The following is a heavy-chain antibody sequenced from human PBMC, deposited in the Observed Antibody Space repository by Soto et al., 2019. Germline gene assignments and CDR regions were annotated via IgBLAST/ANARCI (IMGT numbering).Heavy chain of an antibody. CDR2: IDDTGST. D-gene: IGHD3-3*01. V-gene: IGHV4-59*01. CDR1: GDSISSSY. CDR3: ARGVLEWLLRASYYNYMAV. Sequence: QVQLQESGPGLVKPSETLSLTCTVSGDSISSSYWNWIRQAPGKGLEWIGYIDDTGSTNYNPSLKRRVTLSLDPSNILYSLELSSVTAADTAVYYCARGVLEWLLRASYYNYMAVWGKGTTVTVSS. J-gene: IGHJ6*03.